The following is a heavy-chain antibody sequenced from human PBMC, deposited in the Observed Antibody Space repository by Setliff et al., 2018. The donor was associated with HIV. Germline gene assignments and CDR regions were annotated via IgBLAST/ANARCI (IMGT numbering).Heavy chain of an antibody. Sequence: PGGSLRLSCAASRFTLSSYWMSWVRQAPGKGLEWVSSISSSGTYIYYADSMKGRITISRDKAGNSLYLQLNNVRAEDTAVYYCTRMIPPRSNRFSSGWFDYWGQGTVVTVSS. J-gene: IGHJ4*02. D-gene: IGHD6-19*01. CDR3: TRMIPPRSNRFSSGWFDY. CDR1: RFTLSSYW. V-gene: IGHV3-21*01. CDR2: ISSSGTYI.